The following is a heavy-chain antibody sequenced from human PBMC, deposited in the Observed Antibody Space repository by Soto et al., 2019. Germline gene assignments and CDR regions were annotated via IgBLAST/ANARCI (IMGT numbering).Heavy chain of an antibody. J-gene: IGHJ6*02. CDR3: AKDIRAYYDFWSGAYGMDV. V-gene: IGHV3-30*18. CDR1: GFTFSSYG. CDR2: ISYDGSNK. D-gene: IGHD3-3*01. Sequence: LRLSCAASGFTFSSYGMHWVRQAPGKGLEWVAVISYDGSNKYYADSVKGRFTISRDNSKNTLYLQMNSLRAEDTAVYYCAKDIRAYYDFWSGAYGMDVWGQGTTVTVYS.